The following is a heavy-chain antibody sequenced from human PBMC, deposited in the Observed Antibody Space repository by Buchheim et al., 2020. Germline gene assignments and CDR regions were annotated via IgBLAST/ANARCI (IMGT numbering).Heavy chain of an antibody. CDR1: GGSFSGYY. J-gene: IGHJ4*02. CDR3: ARGGGAAAGLRE. D-gene: IGHD6-13*01. CDR2: INHSGST. Sequence: QVQLQQWGAGLLKPSETLSLTCAVYGGSFSGYYWSWIRQPPGKGLEWIGEINHSGSTNYNPSHKSRITISVDTSKNQFSLMLSSVTAADTAVYYCARGGGAAAGLREWGQGTL. V-gene: IGHV4-34*01.